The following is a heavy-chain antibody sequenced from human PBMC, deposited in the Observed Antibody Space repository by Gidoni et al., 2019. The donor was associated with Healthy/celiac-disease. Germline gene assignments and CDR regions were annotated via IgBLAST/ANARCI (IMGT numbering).Heavy chain of an antibody. V-gene: IGHV1-69*01. Sequence: QVQLVQSGAEVKKPGSSVKVSCKASGGTFSSHAISWVRQAPGQGLEWMGGIIPTFGTANYAQKFPCRVPITADESTSTAYIELSRLRSEDTAVYYCARDPIYGDYYYYMDVWGKGTTVTVSS. CDR2: IIPTFGTA. J-gene: IGHJ6*03. D-gene: IGHD4-17*01. CDR1: GGTFSSHA. CDR3: ARDPIYGDYYYYMDV.